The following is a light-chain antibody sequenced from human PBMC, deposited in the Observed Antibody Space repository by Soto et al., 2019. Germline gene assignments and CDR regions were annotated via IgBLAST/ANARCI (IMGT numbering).Light chain of an antibody. J-gene: IGKJ4*01. CDR2: EFS. Sequence: IVMTQTPLSLSVTTGQPASISCKSSHSLLGSDGKTYLSWYLQKPGHPPQLLIFEFSNHFSGVLARFSGSGSGTDFTLTISRVEAEDVGVYYCMQSVHFPRTFGGGTKLEI. CDR3: MQSVHFPRT. CDR1: HSLLGSDGKTY. V-gene: IGKV2D-29*01.